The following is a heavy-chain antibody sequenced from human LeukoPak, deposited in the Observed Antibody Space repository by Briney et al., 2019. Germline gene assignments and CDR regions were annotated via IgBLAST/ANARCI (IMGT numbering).Heavy chain of an antibody. CDR2: ISSDAIT. Sequence: PGGSLRLSCAASGVTVSGDFMGWVRQAPGKGLEWVSLISSDAITYYADSVKGRFTISRDNSKNTLYLQMNSLRDEDTAFYYCARGRGGDWGQGALVTVSS. CDR3: ARGRGGD. J-gene: IGHJ4*02. D-gene: IGHD2-15*01. V-gene: IGHV3-53*01. CDR1: GVTVSGDF.